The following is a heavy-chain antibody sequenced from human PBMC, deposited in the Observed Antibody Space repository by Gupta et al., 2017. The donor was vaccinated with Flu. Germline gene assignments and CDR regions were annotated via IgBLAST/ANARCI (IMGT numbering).Heavy chain of an antibody. D-gene: IGHD1-14*01. CDR3: SRDVIGSVGG. CDR1: GFAVGVSV. Sequence: EVQLVESGGALVQPGQSLRLSCTASGFAVGVSVMTWVRQAPGKGLEWVGFIRPKTSGGTTEYAASVKGRFTISRDDSKNIAYLQMNSLKAEDTAVYYCSRDVIGSVGGWGQGTLVTVSS. V-gene: IGHV3-49*04. CDR2: IRPKTSGGTT. J-gene: IGHJ4*02.